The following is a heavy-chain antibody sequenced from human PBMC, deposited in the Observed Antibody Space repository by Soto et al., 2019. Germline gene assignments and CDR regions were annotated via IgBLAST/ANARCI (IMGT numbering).Heavy chain of an antibody. J-gene: IGHJ6*02. Sequence: GESLKISCKGSGDSFTSYWIGWVRQMPGKGLEWMGIIYPGDSDTRYSPSFQGQVTISADKSISTAYLQWSSLKASDTAMYYCAIKTRIAAAGTSYYYYGMAVWGQGTTVTFSS. D-gene: IGHD6-13*01. CDR2: IYPGDSDT. V-gene: IGHV5-51*01. CDR3: AIKTRIAAAGTSYYYYGMAV. CDR1: GDSFTSYW.